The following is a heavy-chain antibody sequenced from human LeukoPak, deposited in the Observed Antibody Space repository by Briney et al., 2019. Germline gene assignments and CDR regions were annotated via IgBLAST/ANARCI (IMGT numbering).Heavy chain of an antibody. Sequence: SETLSLTCTVSGGSISSYYWSWIRQPPGKGLEWIGYIYYSGSTNYNPSLKSRATISVDTSKNQFSLKLSSVTAADTAVYYCARSMVVTATYYFDYWGQGTLVTVSS. D-gene: IGHD2-21*02. CDR3: ARSMVVTATYYFDY. CDR1: GGSISSYY. J-gene: IGHJ4*02. V-gene: IGHV4-59*08. CDR2: IYYSGST.